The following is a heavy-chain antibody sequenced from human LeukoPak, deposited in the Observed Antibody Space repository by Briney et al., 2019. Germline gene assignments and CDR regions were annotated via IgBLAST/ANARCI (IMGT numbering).Heavy chain of an antibody. CDR1: GFTFSSYS. CDR3: ARYNRGDFDI. V-gene: IGHV3-48*02. D-gene: IGHD1-14*01. Sequence: PGGSLRLACAASGFTFSSYSVNWVRQAPGKGLEWVSFISGSSSTKYYADSVKGRFTISRDNAKNSQYLQMNSLRDEDTAVYYCARYNRGDFDIWGQGTMVTVSS. CDR2: ISGSSSTK. J-gene: IGHJ3*02.